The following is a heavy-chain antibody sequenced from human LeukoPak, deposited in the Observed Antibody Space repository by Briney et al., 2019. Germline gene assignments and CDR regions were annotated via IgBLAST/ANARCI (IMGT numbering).Heavy chain of an antibody. V-gene: IGHV4-4*08. CDR2: IYSNGIT. Sequence: PSETLSLTCTVSGGSIFSYYWNWIRQPPGKGLEWIGYIYSNGITSYNPSLRSRGTISIATSKNQFSLRLRSVTAADTAIYYCARRAYYDSSGYSPVSGYFDLWGCGTLVSVSS. CDR3: ARRAYYDSSGYSPVSGYFDL. D-gene: IGHD3-22*01. CDR1: GGSIFSYY. J-gene: IGHJ2*01.